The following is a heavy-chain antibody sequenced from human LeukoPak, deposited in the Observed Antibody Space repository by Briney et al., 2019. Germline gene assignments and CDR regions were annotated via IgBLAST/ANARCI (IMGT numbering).Heavy chain of an antibody. CDR3: ARSLGPLLWFGELSERIDY. V-gene: IGHV6-1*01. CDR1: GDSVSSNSAT. Sequence: SQTLSLTCAISGDSVSSNSATWNWIRQSPSRGLEWLGRTYYRSKWYNDYAVSLKSRITINPDTSKNQFSLQLNSVTPEDTAVYYCARSLGPLLWFGELSERIDYWGQGTLVTVSS. J-gene: IGHJ4*02. CDR2: TYYRSKWYN. D-gene: IGHD3-10*01.